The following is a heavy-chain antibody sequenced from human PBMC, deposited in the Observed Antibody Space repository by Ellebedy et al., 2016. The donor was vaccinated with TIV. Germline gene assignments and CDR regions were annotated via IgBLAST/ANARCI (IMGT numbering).Heavy chain of an antibody. V-gene: IGHV3-48*04. J-gene: IGHJ4*02. CDR3: AREWGSGWEPFDY. Sequence: GESLKISCVASGFTFSSYSMNWVRQAPGKGLEWVSHVGVSSSPTYYADSVKGRFTISRDNAKNSLYLQMNSLRAEDTAVYYCAREWGSGWEPFDYWGQGTLVTVSS. CDR1: GFTFSSYS. CDR2: VGVSSSPT. D-gene: IGHD3-16*01.